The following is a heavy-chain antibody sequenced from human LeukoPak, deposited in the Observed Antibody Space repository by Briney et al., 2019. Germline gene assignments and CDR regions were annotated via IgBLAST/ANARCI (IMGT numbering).Heavy chain of an antibody. V-gene: IGHV3-48*01. J-gene: IGHJ4*02. CDR1: GFTFSSYS. Sequence: GGSLRLSCAASGFTFSSYSMNWVRQAPGKGLEWVSYISSSRSTIYYADSVKGRFTISRDNAKNSLYLQMNSLRAEDTAVYYCASSPYYDFWSGYYRDYWGQGTLVTVSS. CDR3: ASSPYYDFWSGYYRDY. CDR2: ISSSRSTI. D-gene: IGHD3-3*01.